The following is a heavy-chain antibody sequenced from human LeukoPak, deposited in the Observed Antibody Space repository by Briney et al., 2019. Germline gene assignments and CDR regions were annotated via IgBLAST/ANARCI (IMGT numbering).Heavy chain of an antibody. CDR1: GYTFTGFY. J-gene: IGHJ4*02. CDR3: ASGDSSSCDY. CDR2: INPDSGGT. D-gene: IGHD6-13*01. Sequence: ASVKVSCKASGYTFTGFYMHWVRQAPGQGLEWPGWINPDSGGTHYAQKFQGRVTMTRDTSISTAYMELSRLRSDDTAVYYCASGDSSSCDYWGQGTLVTVSS. V-gene: IGHV1-2*02.